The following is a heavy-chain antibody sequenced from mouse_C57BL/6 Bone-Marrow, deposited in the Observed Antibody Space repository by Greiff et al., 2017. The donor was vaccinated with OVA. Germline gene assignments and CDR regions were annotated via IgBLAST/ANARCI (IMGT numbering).Heavy chain of an antibody. CDR3: ARREITTLDY. CDR2: ISSGGSYT. D-gene: IGHD1-1*01. J-gene: IGHJ2*01. V-gene: IGHV5-6*01. CDR1: GFTFSSYG. Sequence: VQLQQSGGDLVKPGGSLKLSCAASGFTFSSYGMSWVRQTPDKRLEWVATISSGGSYTYYPDSVKGRFTISRDNAKNTLYLQMSSLKSEDTAMYYCARREITTLDYWGQGTTLTVSS.